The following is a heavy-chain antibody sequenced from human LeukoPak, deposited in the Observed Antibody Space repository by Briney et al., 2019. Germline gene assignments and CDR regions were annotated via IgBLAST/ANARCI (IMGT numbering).Heavy chain of an antibody. CDR2: IHYSGST. CDR3: AGDNRAYCGGDCFLAFDI. J-gene: IGHJ3*02. D-gene: IGHD2-21*02. Sequence: SQTLSLTCTVSGGSISSGDYYWSWIRQSPGKALEWIGYIHYSGSTYYNPSLESRVTISVDTSKNQFSLKLSSVTAADTAVYYCAGDNRAYCGGDCFLAFDIWGQGTVVTVSS. CDR1: GGSISSGDYY. V-gene: IGHV4-30-4*01.